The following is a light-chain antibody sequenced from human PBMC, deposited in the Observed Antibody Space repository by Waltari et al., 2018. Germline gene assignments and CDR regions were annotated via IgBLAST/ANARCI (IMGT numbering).Light chain of an antibody. CDR3: QAYDSALRGSV. V-gene: IGLV1-40*01. CDR1: KSNLGAGYH. Sequence: QSVLTQPPSMSGAPEQTVTISCSCTKSNLGAGYHVHWYRVPPGPSPPPLIFGNQERPSGVSDRFCPSTSGASASLVISGLHVGDEGDDYCQAYDSALRGSVFGGGTKLSVL. CDR2: GNQ. J-gene: IGLJ2*01.